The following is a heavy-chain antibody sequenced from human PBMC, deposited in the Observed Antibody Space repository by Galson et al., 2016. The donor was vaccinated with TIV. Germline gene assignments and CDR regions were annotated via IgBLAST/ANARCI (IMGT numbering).Heavy chain of an antibody. J-gene: IGHJ4*02. CDR2: INPNSGNT. Sequence: SVKVSCKASGYTFTSYHINWVRQATGQGLEWMGWINPNSGNTGYAQKFRGRVTMTRNTSVRTAYMELSSLRSEDTAVYYCARSGDYGDYWGQGTLVTVSS. V-gene: IGHV1-8*02. CDR3: ARSGDYGDY. D-gene: IGHD4-17*01. CDR1: GYTFTSYH.